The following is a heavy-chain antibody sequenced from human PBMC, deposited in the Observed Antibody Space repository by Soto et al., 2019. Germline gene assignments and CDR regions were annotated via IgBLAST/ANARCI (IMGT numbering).Heavy chain of an antibody. CDR3: AARHFWSRPWTDRRLDY. V-gene: IGHV4-4*02. CDR2: ISHSGNT. J-gene: IGHJ4*02. D-gene: IGHD3-3*02. Sequence: SETLSLTCVVSIDPINSSHWWNCVRQPPEKGLEWIGQISHSGNTSYNPSLTSRVTISVDKSKSHFSLNLTSVTAADTAVYYCAARHFWSRPWTDRRLDYWGQGTLVTVSS. CDR1: IDPINSSHW.